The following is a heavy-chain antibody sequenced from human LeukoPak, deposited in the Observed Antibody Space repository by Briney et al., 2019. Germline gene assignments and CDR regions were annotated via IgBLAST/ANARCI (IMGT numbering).Heavy chain of an antibody. Sequence: PSETLSLTCTVPGGSISSYYWSWIRQPPGKGLEWIGYIYTSGSTNYNPSLKSRVTISVDTSKNQFSLKLSSVTAADTAVYYCARQRYCSSTSCYTWFDPWGQGTLVTVSS. CDR2: IYTSGST. J-gene: IGHJ5*02. CDR3: ARQRYCSSTSCYTWFDP. V-gene: IGHV4-4*09. CDR1: GGSISSYY. D-gene: IGHD2-2*02.